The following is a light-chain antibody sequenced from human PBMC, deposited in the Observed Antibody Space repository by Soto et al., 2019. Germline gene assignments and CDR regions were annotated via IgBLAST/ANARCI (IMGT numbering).Light chain of an antibody. J-gene: IGKJ1*01. V-gene: IGKV3-20*01. CDR1: QTVGGDY. CDR3: QCYGRSPPT. Sequence: VLTQSPGTLSLSPGDRAALSCRASQTVGGDYLAWYQQKPGQAPRLFIFSASSRADGIPVRFSGSGSGTDFTLTISRREPYDFAVYFCQCYGRSPPTFGQGTKVEVK. CDR2: SAS.